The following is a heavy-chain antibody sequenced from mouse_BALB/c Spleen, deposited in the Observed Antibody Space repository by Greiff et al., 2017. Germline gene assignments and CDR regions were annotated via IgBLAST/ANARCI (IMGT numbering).Heavy chain of an antibody. D-gene: IGHD2-3*01. CDR1: GYTFTSYT. Sequence: QVQLVESGAELARPGASVKMSCKASGYTFTSYTMHWVKQRPGQGLEWIGYINPSSGYTNYNQKFKDKATLTADKSSSTAYMQLSSLTSEDSAVYYCARSGGYLLDYWGQGTTLTVSS. CDR2: INPSSGYT. CDR3: ARSGGYLLDY. J-gene: IGHJ2*01. V-gene: IGHV1-4*01.